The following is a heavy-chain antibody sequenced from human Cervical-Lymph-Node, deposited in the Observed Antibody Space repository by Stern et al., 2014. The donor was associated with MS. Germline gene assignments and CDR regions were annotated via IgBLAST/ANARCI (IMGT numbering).Heavy chain of an antibody. V-gene: IGHV1-69*09. CDR1: GGSLSSLT. D-gene: IGHD3-10*01. CDR2: ITPILGLP. Sequence: VQLVESGAEVKKPGSSVKVSCKASGGSLSSLTISWVRQAPGQGLEWMGRITPILGLPNYAQKFQGRVTITADKSTSTAYMELTSLRSEDTAVYFCARASGETNFYYGMAVWGQGTTVTVSS. J-gene: IGHJ6*02. CDR3: ARASGETNFYYGMAV.